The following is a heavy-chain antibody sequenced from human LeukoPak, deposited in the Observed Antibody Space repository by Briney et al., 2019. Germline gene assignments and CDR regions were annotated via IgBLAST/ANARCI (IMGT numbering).Heavy chain of an antibody. CDR3: ARIGCSSTSCPDYFDY. J-gene: IGHJ4*02. V-gene: IGHV3-53*01. Sequence: GGSLRLSCAASGFTFSSYAMSWVRQAPGKGLEWVSVIYSGGSTYYADSVKGRFTISRDNSKNTLYLQMNSLRAEDTAVYYCARIGCSSTSCPDYFDYWGQGTLVTVSS. CDR2: IYSGGST. D-gene: IGHD2-2*01. CDR1: GFTFSSYA.